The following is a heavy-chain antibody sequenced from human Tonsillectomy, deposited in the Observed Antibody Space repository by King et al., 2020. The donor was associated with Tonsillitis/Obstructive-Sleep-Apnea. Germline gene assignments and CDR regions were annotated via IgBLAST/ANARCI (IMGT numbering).Heavy chain of an antibody. Sequence: VQLVESGGGLVQPGGSLRLSCAASGFTFSSYWMHWVRQAPGKGLVWVSRINSDGSSTGYADSVKGRFTISRDNAKNTLYLQMNSLRAEDTAVYYCARAGSFVVEPAAIADHYYYYGMDVWGQGTTVTVSS. CDR3: ARAGSFVVEPAAIADHYYYYGMDV. CDR2: INSDGSST. J-gene: IGHJ6*02. CDR1: GFTFSSYW. D-gene: IGHD2-2*02. V-gene: IGHV3-74*02.